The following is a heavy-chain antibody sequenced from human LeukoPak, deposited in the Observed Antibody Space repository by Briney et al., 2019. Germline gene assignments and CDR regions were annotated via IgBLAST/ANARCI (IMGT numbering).Heavy chain of an antibody. V-gene: IGHV3-11*01. J-gene: IGHJ4*02. D-gene: IGHD3-16*01. CDR2: ISSGGNTI. Sequence: PGGSLRLSCTASGFTFSDYYMSWIRQAPGKGLEWVSSISSGGNTIFYTDSVKGRFTISRDNAKNSLYLQMNSLRADDTAVYYCASSDGGFRSNDYWGQETLVSVSP. CDR3: ASSDGGFRSNDY. CDR1: GFTFSDYY.